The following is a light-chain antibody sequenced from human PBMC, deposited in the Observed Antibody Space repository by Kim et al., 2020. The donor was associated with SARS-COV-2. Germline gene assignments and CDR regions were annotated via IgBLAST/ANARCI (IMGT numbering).Light chain of an antibody. CDR2: AAS. V-gene: IGKV1-27*01. Sequence: ASGGDRVTITCRASQGISKDLAWYQQKPGNAPKLLIFAASALQSGGPTRFSGSGSGTDFTLTISSLQPEDVATYYCQKYNGAPWTFGQGTKVDIK. CDR1: QGISKD. J-gene: IGKJ1*01. CDR3: QKYNGAPWT.